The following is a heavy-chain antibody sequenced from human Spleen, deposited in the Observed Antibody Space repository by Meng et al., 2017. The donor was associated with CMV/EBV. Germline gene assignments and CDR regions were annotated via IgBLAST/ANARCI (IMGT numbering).Heavy chain of an antibody. J-gene: IGHJ4*02. D-gene: IGHD1-26*01. CDR2: INSDGSST. CDR1: GFTFSSYW. CDR3: ARDYVLSGSYFDGDY. V-gene: IGHV3-74*01. Sequence: LSLTCAVSGFTFSSYWMHWVRQAPGKGLVWVSRINSDGSSTSYADSVKGRFTISRDNAKNTLYLQLNSLRAEDTAVYYCARDYVLSGSYFDGDYWGQGTLVTVSS.